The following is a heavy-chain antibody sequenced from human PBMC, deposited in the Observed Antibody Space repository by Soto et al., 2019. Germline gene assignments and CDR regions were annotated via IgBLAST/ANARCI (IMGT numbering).Heavy chain of an antibody. CDR1: GGTFSSYA. CDR2: IIPILGIA. CDR3: ARVTSASNWNYVYYYYGMDV. V-gene: IGHV1-69*10. Sequence: SVKVSCKASGGTFSSYAISWVRHAPGQGLEWMGGIIPILGIANYAQKFQGRVTITADKSTSTAYMELSSLRSEDTAVYYCARVTSASNWNYVYYYYGMDVWGQGTTVTVSS. J-gene: IGHJ6*02. D-gene: IGHD1-7*01.